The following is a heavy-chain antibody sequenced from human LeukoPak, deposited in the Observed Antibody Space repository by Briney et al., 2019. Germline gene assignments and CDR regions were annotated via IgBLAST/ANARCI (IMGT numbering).Heavy chain of an antibody. CDR2: IIPIFGIA. D-gene: IGHD2-15*01. CDR3: ASWFRYCSGGSCYNGMDV. V-gene: IGHV1-69*10. J-gene: IGHJ6*02. CDR1: GGTFSSYA. Sequence: SVRVSCTASGGTFSSYAISWVRQAPGQGLEWMGGIIPIFGIANYAQKFKGRVTITADKSTSTAYMELSSLRSEDTAVYYCASWFRYCSGGSCYNGMDVWGQGTTVTVSS.